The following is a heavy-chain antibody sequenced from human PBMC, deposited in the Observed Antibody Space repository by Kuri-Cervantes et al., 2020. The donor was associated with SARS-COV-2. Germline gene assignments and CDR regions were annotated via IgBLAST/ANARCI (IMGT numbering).Heavy chain of an antibody. V-gene: IGHV3-33*06. J-gene: IGHJ4*02. CDR2: IWYGGSNK. CDR3: AKPYNYGGNSG. CDR1: GFTFSSYG. D-gene: IGHD4-23*01. Sequence: GESLKISCAASGFTFSSYGMHWVRQAPGKRLEWVAVIWYGGSNKYYADSVKGRFTISRDNSKNTLYLQMNSLRAEDTAVYYCAKPYNYGGNSGWGQGTLVTVSS.